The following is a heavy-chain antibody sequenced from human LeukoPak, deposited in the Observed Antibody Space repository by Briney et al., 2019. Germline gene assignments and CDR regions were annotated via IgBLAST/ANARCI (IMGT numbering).Heavy chain of an antibody. D-gene: IGHD3-10*01. V-gene: IGHV4-39*07. CDR3: ARSDYYGSGSYPY. Sequence: SETLSLTCTVSGGSISSSSYYWGWIRQPPGKGLEWIGSIYYSGSTYYNPSLKSRVTISVDTSKNQFSLELSSVTAADTAVYYCARSDYYGSGSYPYWGQGTLVTVSS. CDR2: IYYSGST. J-gene: IGHJ4*02. CDR1: GGSISSSSYY.